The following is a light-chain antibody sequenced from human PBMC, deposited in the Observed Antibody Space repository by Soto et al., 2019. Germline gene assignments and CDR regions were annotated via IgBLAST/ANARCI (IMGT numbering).Light chain of an antibody. CDR1: QSVSSN. CDR3: QQYNNWLPT. V-gene: IGKV3-15*01. J-gene: IGKJ3*01. CDR2: GAS. Sequence: EIVMTQSPATLSVSPGERATLSCRASQSVSSNLAWYQQKPGQAPRLLIYGASTRATGIPARLSGSGSGTEFDLTISSLQSEDFAVYYCQQYNNWLPTFGPGTKVDIK.